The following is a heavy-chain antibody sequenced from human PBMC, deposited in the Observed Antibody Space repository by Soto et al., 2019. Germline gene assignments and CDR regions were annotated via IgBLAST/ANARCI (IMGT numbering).Heavy chain of an antibody. V-gene: IGHV2-5*01. CDR1: GFSLSTTGVG. Sequence: SGPTLVNPTQTLTLTCTFSGFSLSTTGVGVSWIRQPPGKALEWLALIYWHDDKRYSPSLKSRLTITKDNSKNQVVLTMTNMDPVDTATYYCAHRGGATVGLYYFDYWGPGALVTLSS. CDR3: AHRGGATVGLYYFDY. CDR2: IYWHDDK. J-gene: IGHJ4*02. D-gene: IGHD3-16*01.